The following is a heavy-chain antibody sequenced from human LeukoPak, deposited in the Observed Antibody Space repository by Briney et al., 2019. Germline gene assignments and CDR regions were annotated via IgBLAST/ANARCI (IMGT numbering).Heavy chain of an antibody. D-gene: IGHD6-13*01. J-gene: IGHJ5*02. V-gene: IGHV4-34*01. CDR1: GVSFSGYY. CDR2: INHSGST. CDR3: ARAQYSSSCDL. Sequence: SETLSLTCAVYGVSFSGYYWSWIRQPPGKGLEWIGEINHSGSTNYNPSLKSRVTISVDTSKNQFSLKLSSVTAADTAVYYCARAQYSSSCDLWGQGTLVTVSS.